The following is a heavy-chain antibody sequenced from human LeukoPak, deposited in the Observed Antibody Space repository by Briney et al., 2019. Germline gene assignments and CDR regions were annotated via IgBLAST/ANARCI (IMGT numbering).Heavy chain of an antibody. J-gene: IGHJ3*02. CDR2: ISSSGSTI. Sequence: PGGSLRLSCAASGFTFSDYYMSWIRQAPGKGLEWVSYISSSGSTIYYADSVKGRFTISRDNAKNSLYLQMNSLRAEDTAVYYCARGGLYYYDSSGHQPYAFDIWGQGTMVTVSS. CDR3: ARGGLYYYDSSGHQPYAFDI. V-gene: IGHV3-11*04. CDR1: GFTFSDYY. D-gene: IGHD3-22*01.